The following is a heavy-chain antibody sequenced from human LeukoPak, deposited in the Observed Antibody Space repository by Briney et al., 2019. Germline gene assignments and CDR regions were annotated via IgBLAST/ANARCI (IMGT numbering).Heavy chain of an antibody. CDR3: ARRSSYGSGSYSYDY. Sequence: GESLKISCKGSGYRFTNYWIGWVRQMPGKGLDWMGIIYPGDSDARNSPSFQGQVTISADKSISTAYLQWSSLKASDTAMYYCARRSSYGSGSYSYDYWGQGTLVTVSS. J-gene: IGHJ4*02. V-gene: IGHV5-51*01. CDR2: IYPGDSDA. CDR1: GYRFTNYW. D-gene: IGHD3-10*01.